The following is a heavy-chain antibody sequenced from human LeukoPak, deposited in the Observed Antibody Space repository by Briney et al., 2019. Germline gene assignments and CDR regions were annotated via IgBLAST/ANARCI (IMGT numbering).Heavy chain of an antibody. V-gene: IGHV3-30*02. CDR3: VKGMETDLDFHY. CDR1: GFTFSGSA. D-gene: IGHD3-3*01. Sequence: GGSLRLSCAASGFTFSGSAMHWVRQASGKGLEWVAFIRYDGSNKYYADSVKGRFTISRDNSKNTLYLQMNSLRAEDTAVYFCVKGMETDLDFHYWGQGTLVTVSS. J-gene: IGHJ4*02. CDR2: IRYDGSNK.